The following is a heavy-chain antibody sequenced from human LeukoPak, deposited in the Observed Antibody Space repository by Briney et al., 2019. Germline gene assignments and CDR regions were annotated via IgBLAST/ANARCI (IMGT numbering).Heavy chain of an antibody. Sequence: GGSLRPSCAAFGFTFSGYNMHWVRQAPGKGLEWVAFIRSDGNNECYADSVKGRFTVSRDNSKNTLYFQMNGLRADDTALYYCARDNWGPRFDPMGQGTLVTVAS. CDR3: ARDNWGPRFDP. J-gene: IGHJ5*02. CDR2: IRSDGNNE. D-gene: IGHD7-27*01. CDR1: GFTFSGYN. V-gene: IGHV3-30*02.